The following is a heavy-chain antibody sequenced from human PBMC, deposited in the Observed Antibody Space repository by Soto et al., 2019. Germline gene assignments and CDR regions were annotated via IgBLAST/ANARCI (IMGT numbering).Heavy chain of an antibody. D-gene: IGHD2-2*01. CDR3: AKKLSRRVVPAAKDYYYGMDV. Sequence: GGSLRLSCAASGFTFSSYAMSWVRQAPGKGLEWVSAISGSGGSTYYADSVKGRFTISRDNSKNTLYLQMNSLRAEDTAVYYCAKKLSRRVVPAAKDYYYGMDVWGQGTTVTVSS. CDR1: GFTFSSYA. CDR2: ISGSGGST. J-gene: IGHJ6*02. V-gene: IGHV3-23*01.